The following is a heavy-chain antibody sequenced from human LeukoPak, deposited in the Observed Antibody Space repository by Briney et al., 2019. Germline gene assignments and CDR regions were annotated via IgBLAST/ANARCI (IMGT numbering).Heavy chain of an antibody. CDR3: AREPGTTTYGMDV. CDR1: GGSISSYY. V-gene: IGHV4-4*07. J-gene: IGHJ6*02. Sequence: SETLSLTCTVSGGSISSYYWSWIRQPAGKGLEWIGRIYTSGSTNYNPSLKSRATMSVDASKNQFPLKLSSVTAADTAVYYCAREPGTTTYGMDVWGQGTTVTVSS. CDR2: IYTSGST. D-gene: IGHD1-7*01.